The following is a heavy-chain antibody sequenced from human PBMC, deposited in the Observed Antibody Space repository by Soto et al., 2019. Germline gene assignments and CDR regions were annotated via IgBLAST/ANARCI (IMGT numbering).Heavy chain of an antibody. J-gene: IGHJ4*02. D-gene: IGHD1-26*01. CDR3: ARMGRRQEGSYSGSFGY. Sequence: SPRLGSPACVFPVNRYWVSGVCQNTGKGLEWVANIKQDGSEKYYLDSSKGRFTISXDXANNSLYLQIXSLRAEDTAVYYCARMGRRQEGSYSGSFGYWGQGTLVTVSS. CDR1: VFPVNRYW. V-gene: IGHV3-7*03. CDR2: IKQDGSEK.